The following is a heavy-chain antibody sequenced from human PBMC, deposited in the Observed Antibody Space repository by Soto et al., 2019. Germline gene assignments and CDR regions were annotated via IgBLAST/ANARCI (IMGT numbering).Heavy chain of an antibody. CDR3: AREVGYYDSSGYDDY. J-gene: IGHJ4*02. Sequence: ASVKVSCKASGYTFTSYGISWVRQAPGQGLEWMGWISAYNGNTNYAQKLQGRVTVTTDTSTSTAYMELRSLRSDDTAVYYCAREVGYYDSSGYDDYWGQGTLVTVS. CDR2: ISAYNGNT. D-gene: IGHD3-22*01. CDR1: GYTFTSYG. V-gene: IGHV1-18*04.